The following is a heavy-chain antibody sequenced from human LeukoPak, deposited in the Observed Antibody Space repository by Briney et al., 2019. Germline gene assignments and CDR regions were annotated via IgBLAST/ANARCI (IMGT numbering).Heavy chain of an antibody. J-gene: IGHJ6*03. CDR3: ARGSLSGDHFGYYYYMDV. V-gene: IGHV1-2*02. Sequence: ASVRVSCKASGGTFSSYAISWVRQAPGQGLEWMGWINPNSGGTNYAQKFQGRVTMTRDTSISTAYMELSRLRSDDTAVYYCARGSLSGDHFGYYYYMDVWGKGTTVTVSS. CDR2: INPNSGGT. CDR1: GGTFSSYA. D-gene: IGHD3-16*02.